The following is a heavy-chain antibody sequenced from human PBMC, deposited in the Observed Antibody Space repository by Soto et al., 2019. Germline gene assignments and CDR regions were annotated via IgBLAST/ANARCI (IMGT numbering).Heavy chain of an antibody. CDR2: IIPIFGTA. Sequence: SVKVSCKASGGTFSSYAISWVRQAPGQGLEWMGGIIPIFGTANYAQKFQGRVTITADESTSTAYMELSSLRSEDTAVYYCASGINPTRTMVRGVDFPYYYYYYGMDVWGQGTTVTVSS. CDR1: GGTFSSYA. CDR3: ASGINPTRTMVRGVDFPYYYYYYGMDV. V-gene: IGHV1-69*13. J-gene: IGHJ6*02. D-gene: IGHD3-10*01.